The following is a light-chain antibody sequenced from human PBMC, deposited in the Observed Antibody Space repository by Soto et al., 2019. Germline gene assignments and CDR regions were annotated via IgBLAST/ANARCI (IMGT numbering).Light chain of an antibody. V-gene: IGKV1-39*01. CDR1: QNIFTY. CDR2: STC. Sequence: DIQMTQSPSSLSASVGDRVSITCRASQNIFTYLHWYQSKPGKAPKLLIFSTCTLHTGVPSRFSSARSGTKFTITTSSRQPDDYSTSYCLQTYSSCPFTFGLGTKLEIK. J-gene: IGKJ2*01. CDR3: LQTYSSCPFT.